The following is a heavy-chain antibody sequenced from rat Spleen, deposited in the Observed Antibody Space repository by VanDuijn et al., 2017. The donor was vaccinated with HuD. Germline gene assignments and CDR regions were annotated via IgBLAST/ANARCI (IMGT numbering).Heavy chain of an antibody. V-gene: IGHV5S10*01. D-gene: IGHD1-11*01. CDR3: ARRHYGYTDYFDS. Sequence: EVQLVESGGGLVQPGRSLKLSCEVSGFTLSDYNMAWVRQAPRKGLEWVATIIYDGGRTSYRDSVKGRFTISRDNAKSTLSLPMDSMRSEDTSTYYCARRHYGYTDYFDSWGQGVMVTVSS. CDR1: GFTLSDYN. J-gene: IGHJ2*01. CDR2: IIYDGGRT.